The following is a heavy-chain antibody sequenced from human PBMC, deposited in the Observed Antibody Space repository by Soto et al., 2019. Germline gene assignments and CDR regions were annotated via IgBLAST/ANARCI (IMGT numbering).Heavy chain of an antibody. V-gene: IGHV3-33*01. CDR2: IWYDGSNK. J-gene: IGHJ3*02. D-gene: IGHD1-1*01. CDR1: GFTFRSYG. Sequence: QVQLVESGGGVVQPGRSLRLSCAAPGFTFRSYGMHWVRQAPGKGLEWVAVIWYDGSNKYYADSVKGRFTISRDNSKNTLYLQMNSLRAEDTAVYYCASELVRLPNDVFDIWGQGTMVTVSS. CDR3: ASELVRLPNDVFDI.